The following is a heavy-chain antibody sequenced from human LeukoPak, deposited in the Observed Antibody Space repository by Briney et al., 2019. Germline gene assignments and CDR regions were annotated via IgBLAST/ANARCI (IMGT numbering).Heavy chain of an antibody. CDR1: GFTFSSYW. Sequence: GESLKISCAASGFTFSSYWMSWVRQAPGKGLEWVANIKQDGSEKYYVDSVKGRFTISRDNAKNSLYLQMNSLRAEDTAVYYCARFPSAPYGDYFDYWGQGTLVTVSS. V-gene: IGHV3-7*01. CDR2: IKQDGSEK. CDR3: ARFPSAPYGDYFDY. J-gene: IGHJ4*02. D-gene: IGHD4-17*01.